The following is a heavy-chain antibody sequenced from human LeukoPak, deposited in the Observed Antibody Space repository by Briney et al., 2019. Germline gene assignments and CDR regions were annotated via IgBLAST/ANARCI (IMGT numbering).Heavy chain of an antibody. J-gene: IGHJ6*03. V-gene: IGHV3-23*01. CDR3: ANGGYSYGYNYYYMDV. Sequence: GGSLRLSCAASGFTFSSYAMSWVRQAPGKGLEWVSAISGSGGSTYYADSVKGRFTISRDNSKNTLYLQMNSLRAEDTAVYYCANGGYSYGYNYYYMDVWGKGTTVTISS. CDR1: GFTFSSYA. CDR2: ISGSGGST. D-gene: IGHD5-18*01.